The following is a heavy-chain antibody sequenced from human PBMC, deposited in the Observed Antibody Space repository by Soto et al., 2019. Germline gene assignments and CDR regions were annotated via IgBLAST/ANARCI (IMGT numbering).Heavy chain of an antibody. J-gene: IGHJ4*02. CDR2: IDYSGST. CDR3: ARSRYTSGWWTPPFDY. D-gene: IGHD6-19*01. CDR1: GGSISSYY. V-gene: IGHV4-59*01. Sequence: QVQLQESGPGLVKPSESLSLTCAVSGGSISSYYWSWIRQPPGKGLEWIGYIDYSGSTNYNPSLKSRVTISVDTSKIQFSLKLTSVTAADTAVYYCARSRYTSGWWTPPFDYWGQGTLVTVSS.